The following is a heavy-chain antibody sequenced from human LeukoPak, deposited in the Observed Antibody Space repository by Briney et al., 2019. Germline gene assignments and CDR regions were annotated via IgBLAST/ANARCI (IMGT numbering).Heavy chain of an antibody. CDR3: AIGRGDGYNSFDY. V-gene: IGHV1-69*05. CDR2: IIPIFGTA. CDR1: GGTFSRYA. J-gene: IGHJ4*02. Sequence: GASVKVSCKASGGTFSRYAIRWVRQAPGQGLEWMGGIIPIFGTANYAQKFQGRVTIATDESTSTAYMELSSLRSEDTAVYYCAIGRGDGYNSFDYWGQGTLVTVSS. D-gene: IGHD5-24*01.